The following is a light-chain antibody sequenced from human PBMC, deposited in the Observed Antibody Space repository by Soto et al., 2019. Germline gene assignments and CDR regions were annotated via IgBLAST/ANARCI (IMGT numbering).Light chain of an antibody. CDR1: SSDVGGYNY. J-gene: IGLJ2*01. Sequence: QSALTQPRSVSGSPGQSVTISCTGTSSDVGGYNYVSWYQHHPGKAPKLMIYDVIKRPSGVPDRFSGSKSGNTASLTVSGLQAEDEADYYCSSYGGNNNVLFGGGTKLTVL. V-gene: IGLV2-8*01. CDR2: DVI. CDR3: SSYGGNNNVL.